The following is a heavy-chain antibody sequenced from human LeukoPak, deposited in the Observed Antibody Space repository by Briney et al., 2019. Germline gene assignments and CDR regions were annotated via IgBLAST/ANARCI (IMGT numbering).Heavy chain of an antibody. CDR3: ARVGIAAAGPTYYYYMDV. D-gene: IGHD6-13*01. CDR2: INHSGST. CDR1: GGSFSGYY. Sequence: SETLSLTCAVYGGSFSGYYWSWIRQPPGKGLEWIGEINHSGSTNYNPSLKSRVTISVDTSKNQFSLKLSSVTAADTAVYYCARVGIAAAGPTYYYYMDVWGKGTTVTISS. V-gene: IGHV4-34*01. J-gene: IGHJ6*03.